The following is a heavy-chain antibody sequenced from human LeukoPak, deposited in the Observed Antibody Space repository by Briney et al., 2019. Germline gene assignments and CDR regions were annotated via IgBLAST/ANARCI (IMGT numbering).Heavy chain of an antibody. J-gene: IGHJ6*03. CDR1: GFTFSSYS. CDR2: ISTSGSNI. V-gene: IGHV3-48*04. Sequence: GGSLRLSCAASGFTFSSYSMNWVRQAPGKGLEWVSYISTSGSNIYYADSVKGRFTISRDNAKNSLYLQMNSLRAEDTAVYYCATRAGESGSYLYYYYYYMDVWGKGTTVTISS. D-gene: IGHD1-26*01. CDR3: ATRAGESGSYLYYYYYYMDV.